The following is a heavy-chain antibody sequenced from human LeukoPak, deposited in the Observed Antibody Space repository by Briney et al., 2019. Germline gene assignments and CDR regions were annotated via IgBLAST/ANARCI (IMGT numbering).Heavy chain of an antibody. V-gene: IGHV4-61*01. CDR2: IYYSGST. J-gene: IGHJ3*02. Sequence: SETLSLTCTVSGDSISSSSYYWGWIRQPPGKGLEWIGYIYYSGSTNYNPSLKSRVTISVDTSKNQFSLKLSSVTAADTAVYYCARETVTTLGAFDIWGQGTMVTVSS. CDR1: GDSISSSSYY. CDR3: ARETVTTLGAFDI. D-gene: IGHD4-17*01.